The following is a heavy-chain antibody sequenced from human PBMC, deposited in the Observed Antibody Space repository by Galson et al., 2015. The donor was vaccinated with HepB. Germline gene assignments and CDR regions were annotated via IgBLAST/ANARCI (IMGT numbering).Heavy chain of an antibody. V-gene: IGHV3-74*01. CDR2: INSDGSST. CDR1: GFTFSSYW. J-gene: IGHJ4*02. Sequence: SLRLSCAASGFTFSSYWMHWVRQAPGKGLVWVSRINSDGSSTSYAGSVKGRFTISRDNAKNTLYLQMNSLRAEDTAVYYCARSFGVGATNNFDYWGQGTLVTVSS. CDR3: ARSFGVGATNNFDY. D-gene: IGHD1-26*01.